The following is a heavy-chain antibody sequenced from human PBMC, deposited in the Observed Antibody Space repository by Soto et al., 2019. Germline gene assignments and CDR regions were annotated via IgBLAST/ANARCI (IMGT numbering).Heavy chain of an antibody. CDR1: GFTFSSYA. CDR3: ASEDYGDYGDY. Sequence: QVQLVESGGGVVQPGRSLRLSCAASGFTFSSYAMHWVRQAPGKGLEWVAVISYDGSNKYYADSVKGRFTISRDNSKNTLYLQMNSLRAEDTAVYYCASEDYGDYGDYWGQGTLVTVSS. CDR2: ISYDGSNK. D-gene: IGHD4-17*01. V-gene: IGHV3-30-3*01. J-gene: IGHJ4*02.